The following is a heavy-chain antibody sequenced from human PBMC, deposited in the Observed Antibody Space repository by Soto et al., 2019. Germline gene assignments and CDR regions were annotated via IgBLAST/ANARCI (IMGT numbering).Heavy chain of an antibody. J-gene: IGHJ6*02. CDR3: AKEEYSSGWYAYYYYYYGMDV. V-gene: IGHV3-30*18. D-gene: IGHD6-19*01. Sequence: QVQLVESGGGVVQPGRSLRLSCAASGFTFSSYGMHWVRQAPGKGLEWVAVISYDGSNKYYADSVKGRFTISRDNSKNTLYLQMNSLRAEDTAVYYCAKEEYSSGWYAYYYYYYGMDVWGQGTTVTVSS. CDR2: ISYDGSNK. CDR1: GFTFSSYG.